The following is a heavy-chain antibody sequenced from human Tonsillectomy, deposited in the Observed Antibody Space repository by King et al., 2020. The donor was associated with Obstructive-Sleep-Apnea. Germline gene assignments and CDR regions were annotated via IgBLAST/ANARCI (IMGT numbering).Heavy chain of an antibody. V-gene: IGHV3-66*01. CDR2: IYRGGYT. CDR1: GFTVSSNY. Sequence: VQLVESGGGLVQPGGSLRLSCAASGFTVSSNYMNWVRQAPGKGRGWGSIIYRGGYTYFADSVKGRITISRDNSKNTVYLQMNSLRAEDTAVYYCARDLLKYYFDYWGQGTLVTVSS. J-gene: IGHJ4*02. CDR3: ARDLLKYYFDY.